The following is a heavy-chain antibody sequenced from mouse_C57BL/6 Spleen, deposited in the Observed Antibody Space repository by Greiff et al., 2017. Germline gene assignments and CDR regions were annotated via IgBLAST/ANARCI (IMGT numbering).Heavy chain of an antibody. CDR2: MWRGGST. CDR3: AKNLYYDYDRYFDV. Sequence: VQGVESGPGLVQPSQSLSITCTVSGFSLTSYGVHWVRQSPGKGLEWLGVMWRGGSTDYNAAFMSRLSITKDNSKSQVFFKMNSLQADDTAIYYCAKNLYYDYDRYFDVWGTGTTVTVSS. V-gene: IGHV2-5*01. D-gene: IGHD2-4*01. CDR1: GFSLTSYG. J-gene: IGHJ1*03.